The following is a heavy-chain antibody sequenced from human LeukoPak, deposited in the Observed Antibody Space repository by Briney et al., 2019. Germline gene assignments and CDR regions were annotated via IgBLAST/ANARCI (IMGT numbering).Heavy chain of an antibody. J-gene: IGHJ5*02. CDR2: IYYSGST. D-gene: IGHD3-10*02. CDR3: ARMFLVSPFDP. Sequence: SETLSLTCTVSGGSISSSSYYWGWIRQPPGKGLEWIGSIYYSGSTYYNPSLKSRVTISVDTSKNQFSLKLSSVTAADTAVYYCARMFLVSPFDPWGQGTLVTVSS. CDR1: GGSISSSSYY. V-gene: IGHV4-39*07.